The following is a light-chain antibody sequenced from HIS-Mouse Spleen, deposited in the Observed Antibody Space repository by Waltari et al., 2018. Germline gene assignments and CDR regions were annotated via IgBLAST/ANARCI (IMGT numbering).Light chain of an antibody. CDR2: LNSDGVP. CDR1: SGHSSYA. J-gene: IGLJ2*01. V-gene: IGLV4-69*01. Sequence: QLVLTQSPSASASLGASVKLTCTLSSGHSSYAIAWHQQQPEKGPRYLMKLNSDGVPQLLRGTSGVQPPESSGAGRYLAISSLQSEDEADYYCQTWGTGIQVFGGGTKLTVL. CDR3: QTWGTGIQV.